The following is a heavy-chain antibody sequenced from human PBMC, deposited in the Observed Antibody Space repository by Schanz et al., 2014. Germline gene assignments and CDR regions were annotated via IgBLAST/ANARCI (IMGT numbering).Heavy chain of an antibody. CDR3: AKTPREYCNYDNCPNWFDS. D-gene: IGHD2-15*01. CDR1: GFTFSGFW. J-gene: IGHJ5*01. CDR2: IKKDGSEK. V-gene: IGHV3-7*03. Sequence: EVQLAESGGGLVQPGGSLRLSCAASGFTFSGFWMTWVRQAPGKGLEWVANIKKDGSEKYYVDSVKGRFTISRDSAENALYRQMNSLRAEDTAVYYCAKTPREYCNYDNCPNWFDSWGQGTLVTASS.